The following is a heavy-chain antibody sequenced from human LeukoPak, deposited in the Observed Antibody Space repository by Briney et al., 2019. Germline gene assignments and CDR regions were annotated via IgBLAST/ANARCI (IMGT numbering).Heavy chain of an antibody. Sequence: GESLKISCKGSGYSFTSYWIGWVRQMPGKGLEWMGIIYPGDSDTRYSPSFQGQVTIPADKSISTAYLQWSSLKASDTAMYYCARQNNMVRGVIGYWGQGTLVTVSS. CDR2: IYPGDSDT. D-gene: IGHD3-10*01. CDR3: ARQNNMVRGVIGY. V-gene: IGHV5-51*01. J-gene: IGHJ4*02. CDR1: GYSFTSYW.